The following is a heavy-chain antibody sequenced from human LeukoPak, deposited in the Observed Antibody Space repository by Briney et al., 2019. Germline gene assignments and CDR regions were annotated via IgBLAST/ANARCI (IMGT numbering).Heavy chain of an antibody. V-gene: IGHV4-59*01. J-gene: IGHJ5*02. Sequence: SETLSLTCTVSGGSISSYYWSWIRRPPGKGLEWIGDIYYSGSTNYNPSLKIRVTISVDPSKNQFSLKLSSVTAADTAVYYCARGIGLHYDILTGYYQGANWFDPWGQGTLVTVSS. CDR2: IYYSGST. CDR3: ARGIGLHYDILTGYYQGANWFDP. D-gene: IGHD3-9*01. CDR1: GGSISSYY.